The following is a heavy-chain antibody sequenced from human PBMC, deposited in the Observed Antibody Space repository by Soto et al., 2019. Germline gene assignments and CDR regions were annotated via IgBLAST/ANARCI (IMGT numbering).Heavy chain of an antibody. Sequence: ASVKVSCKASGYTFTGYYMHWVRQAPGQGLEWMGWINPNSGGTNYAQKFQGWVTMTRDTSISTAYMELSRLRSDDTAVYYCARGGCSGGSCYVDYYYGMDVWGQGTTGTV. CDR3: ARGGCSGGSCYVDYYYGMDV. CDR1: GYTFTGYY. D-gene: IGHD2-15*01. V-gene: IGHV1-2*04. CDR2: INPNSGGT. J-gene: IGHJ6*02.